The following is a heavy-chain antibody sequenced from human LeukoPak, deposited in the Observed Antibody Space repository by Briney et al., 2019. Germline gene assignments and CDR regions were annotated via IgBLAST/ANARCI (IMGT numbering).Heavy chain of an antibody. J-gene: IGHJ3*02. CDR2: IYYSGST. D-gene: IGHD3-22*01. CDR3: ARGIFVNYYDSSGNYPLDAFDI. Sequence: SETLSLTCTVSGGSISSSSYYWGWIRQPPGKGLEWIGSIYYSGSTYYNPSLKSRVTISVDTSKNQFSLKLSSVTAADTAVYYCARGIFVNYYDSSGNYPLDAFDIWGQGTMVTVSS. CDR1: GGSISSSSYY. V-gene: IGHV4-39*01.